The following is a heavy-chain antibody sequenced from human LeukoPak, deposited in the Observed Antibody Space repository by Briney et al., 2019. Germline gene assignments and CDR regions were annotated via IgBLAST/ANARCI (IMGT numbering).Heavy chain of an antibody. J-gene: IGHJ3*02. CDR1: GFTFSSYD. V-gene: IGHV3-13*01. D-gene: IGHD6-13*01. CDR3: ARGDSSSWDPTTDAFDI. CDR2: IGTAGDT. Sequence: GGSLRLSCAASGFTFSSYDMHWVRHATGKGLEWVSAIGTAGDTYYPGSVKGRFTISRENAKNSLYLQMNSLRAGDTAVYYCARGDSSSWDPTTDAFDIWGQGTMVTVSS.